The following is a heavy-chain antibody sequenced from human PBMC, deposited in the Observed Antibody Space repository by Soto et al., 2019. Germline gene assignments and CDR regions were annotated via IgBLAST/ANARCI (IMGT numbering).Heavy chain of an antibody. D-gene: IGHD2-21*02. CDR1: GGSISSSYYY. Sequence: QLQLQESGPGLVKPSETLSLTCTVSGGSISSSYYYWGWIRQPPGKGPEWIGSIYYSGNTYYNPSLKSRVTLSVDTSKNFFSLRLNSVTAADTAVYYCAHGLQCGGDCPISEYLHHWGHGTLVTVSS. CDR3: AHGLQCGGDCPISEYLHH. CDR2: IYYSGNT. J-gene: IGHJ1*01. V-gene: IGHV4-39*02.